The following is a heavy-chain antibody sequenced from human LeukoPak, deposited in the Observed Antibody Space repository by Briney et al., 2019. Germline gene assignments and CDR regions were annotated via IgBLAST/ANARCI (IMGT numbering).Heavy chain of an antibody. V-gene: IGHV3-53*01. D-gene: IGHD4-17*01. CDR1: GFAMSSNY. Sequence: PGGSLRLSCAASGFAMSSNYMSWVRQAPGKGLEWVSVIYIVGNTYYADSVKSRFTISRDNSKNTLYLQMNSLRADDTAVYYCARGTVTAPDFWGQGTLVTVSS. J-gene: IGHJ4*02. CDR3: ARGTVTAPDF. CDR2: IYIVGNT.